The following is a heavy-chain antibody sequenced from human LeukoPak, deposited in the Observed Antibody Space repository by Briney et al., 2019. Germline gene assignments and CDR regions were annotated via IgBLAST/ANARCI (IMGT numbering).Heavy chain of an antibody. J-gene: IGHJ6*02. CDR2: IYSSGST. V-gene: IGHV4-4*07. CDR1: GGSISSYY. CDR3: ARDWGSGSYYYGMDV. Sequence: SETLSLTCTVSGGSISSYYWSWIRQPAGKGLEWIGRIYSSGSTNYNPSLRGRVTMSVDTSKNQFSLKLNSVTAADTAVYYCARDWGSGSYYYGMDVWGQGTTVTVSS. D-gene: IGHD3-10*01.